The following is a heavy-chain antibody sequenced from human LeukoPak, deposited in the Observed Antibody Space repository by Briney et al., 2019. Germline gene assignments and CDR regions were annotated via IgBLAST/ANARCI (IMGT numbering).Heavy chain of an antibody. V-gene: IGHV4-59*01. CDR3: ARGGYYDILTGYYDAFDI. CDR2: IYYSGST. CDR1: GGSISSYY. J-gene: IGHJ3*02. Sequence: SETLSLTCTVSGGSISSYYWSWIRQPPGKGLEWIGYIYYSGSTNYNPSLKSRVTISVDTSKNQFSLKLSSVTAADTAVYYCARGGYYDILTGYYDAFDIWCQGTMVTVSS. D-gene: IGHD3-9*01.